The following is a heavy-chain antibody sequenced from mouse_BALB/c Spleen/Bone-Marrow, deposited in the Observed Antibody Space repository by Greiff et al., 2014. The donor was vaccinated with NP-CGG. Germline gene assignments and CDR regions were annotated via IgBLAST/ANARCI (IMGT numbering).Heavy chain of an antibody. Sequence: VMLVESGPGLVAPSQSLSITCTVSGFSLTSYGVNWVRQPPKKGLEWLGVIWGDGSTNYHSALISRLSISKDNSKSQIFLKLNSLQTDDTATYYSAKGGYADGFAYWGQGILVTVSA. J-gene: IGHJ3*01. V-gene: IGHV2-3*01. D-gene: IGHD2-14*01. CDR1: GFSLTSYG. CDR2: IWGDGST. CDR3: AKGGYADGFAY.